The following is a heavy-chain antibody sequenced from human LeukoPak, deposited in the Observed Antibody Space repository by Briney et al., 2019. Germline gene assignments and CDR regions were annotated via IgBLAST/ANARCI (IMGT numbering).Heavy chain of an antibody. Sequence: ASVKVSCKASGYTFTGYYMHWVRQAPGQGLEWMGWINPNSGGTNYAQKFQGRVTMTRDTSISTAYMELSRLRSDDTAVYYCARPNCSSTRCYIHYFDYWGQGTLVTVSS. V-gene: IGHV1-2*02. CDR3: ARPNCSSTRCYIHYFDY. J-gene: IGHJ4*02. CDR2: INPNSGGT. D-gene: IGHD2-2*02. CDR1: GYTFTGYY.